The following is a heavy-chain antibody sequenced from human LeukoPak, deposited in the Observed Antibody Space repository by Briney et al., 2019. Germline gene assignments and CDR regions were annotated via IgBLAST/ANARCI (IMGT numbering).Heavy chain of an antibody. CDR2: IYYSGST. V-gene: IGHV4-59*12. D-gene: IGHD6-19*01. J-gene: IGHJ4*02. CDR1: GGSISSYY. CDR3: ARGTLYSGWSYYFDS. Sequence: SETLSLTCTVSGGSISSYYWSWIRQPPGKGLEWIGYIYYSGSTKYNPSLKSRVTISVDNSNNKFSLRLSSVTAADTALYYCARGTLYSGWSYYFDSWGQGTLVTVSS.